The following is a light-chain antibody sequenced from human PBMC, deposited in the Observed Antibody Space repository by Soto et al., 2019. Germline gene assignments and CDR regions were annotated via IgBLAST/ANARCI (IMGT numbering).Light chain of an antibody. J-gene: IGKJ5*01. CDR2: DAS. CDR1: QSVNNF. V-gene: IGKV3-20*01. CDR3: QQYGSSPIT. Sequence: EILMTHSPATLTGSPGETIALSCRASQSVNNFVAWYQQKPGQAPRLLIYDASTRATGIPARFSGSKSGTDFTLTIRRLEPEDAGVYYCQQYGSSPITFGQGTRLEIK.